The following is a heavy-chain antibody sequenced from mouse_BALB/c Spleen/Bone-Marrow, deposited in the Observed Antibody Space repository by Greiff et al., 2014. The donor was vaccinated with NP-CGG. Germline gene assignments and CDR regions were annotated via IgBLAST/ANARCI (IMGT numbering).Heavy chain of an antibody. CDR3: ARRGSNHWYFDV. CDR2: ISSGSSTI. Sequence: DVQLVESGGGLVQPGGSRKLSCAASGFTFSSFGMHWVRQAPEKGLEWVAYISSGSSTIYYEDTVKGRFTISRDNPKNTLFLQMTSLRSEDTAMYYCARRGSNHWYFDVWGAGTTVTVSS. J-gene: IGHJ1*01. D-gene: IGHD1-1*01. CDR1: GFTFSSFG. V-gene: IGHV5-17*02.